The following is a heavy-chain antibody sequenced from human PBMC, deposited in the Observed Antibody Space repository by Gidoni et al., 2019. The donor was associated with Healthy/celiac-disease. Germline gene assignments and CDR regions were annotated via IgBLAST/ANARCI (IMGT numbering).Heavy chain of an antibody. V-gene: IGHV3-74*01. D-gene: IGHD3-22*01. J-gene: IGHJ4*02. CDR3: ARVPAYYYDSSGYHFDY. CDR1: GFTFSSYW. Sequence: EVQLVESGGGLVQPGGSLRLSCAASGFTFSSYWMHWVRQAPGKGLVWVSRINRDGSSTSYADSVKGRFTISRDNAKNTLYLQMNSLRAEDTAVYYCARVPAYYYDSSGYHFDYWGQGTLVTVSS. CDR2: INRDGSST.